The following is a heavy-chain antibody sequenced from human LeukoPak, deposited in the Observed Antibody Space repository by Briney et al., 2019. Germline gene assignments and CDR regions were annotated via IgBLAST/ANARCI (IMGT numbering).Heavy chain of an antibody. J-gene: IGHJ3*02. D-gene: IGHD3-10*01. CDR3: AKTRVGIRGVYPTGAFDI. V-gene: IGHV1-2*02. CDR1: GYTFTGYY. Sequence: ASVKVSCKASGYTFTGYYMHWVRQAPGQGLEWMGWIYPNSGGTNYAQKFQGRVTMTRDTSISTAYMELSRLRSDDTAVYYCAKTRVGIRGVYPTGAFDIWGQGTMVTVSS. CDR2: IYPNSGGT.